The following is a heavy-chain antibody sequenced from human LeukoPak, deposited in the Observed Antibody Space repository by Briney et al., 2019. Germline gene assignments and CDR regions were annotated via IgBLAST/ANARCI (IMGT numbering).Heavy chain of an antibody. V-gene: IGHV1-69*10. CDR3: AGIPVFGVVLHQEPV. D-gene: IGHD3-3*01. J-gene: IGHJ6*04. CDR2: FIPVLGTA. CDR1: GYTFSNYA. Sequence: GASVKVSCKASGYTFSNYAMNWVRQAPGQGLEWMGVFIPVLGTANSTQNFQDRVTITADISTNTVYMELSSLRSEDTAVYFCAGIPVFGVVLHQEPVWGKGTTVTVSS.